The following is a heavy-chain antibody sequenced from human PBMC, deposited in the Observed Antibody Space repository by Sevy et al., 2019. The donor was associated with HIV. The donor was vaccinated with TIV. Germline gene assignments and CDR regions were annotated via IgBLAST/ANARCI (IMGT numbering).Heavy chain of an antibody. Sequence: GGSLRLSCAASGFTFSSYAMSWVRQAPGKGLEWVSAISGSGGSTYYADSVKGRFTISRDNSENTLYLQMNSLRAEDTAVYYCARGGMSSSKGYYYYYMDVWGKGTTVTVSS. J-gene: IGHJ6*03. V-gene: IGHV3-23*01. D-gene: IGHD6-6*01. CDR2: ISGSGGST. CDR3: ARGGMSSSKGYYYYYMDV. CDR1: GFTFSSYA.